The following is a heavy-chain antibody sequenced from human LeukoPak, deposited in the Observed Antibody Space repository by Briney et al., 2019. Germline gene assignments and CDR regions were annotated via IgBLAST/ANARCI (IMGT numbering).Heavy chain of an antibody. CDR2: IYWDDDK. D-gene: IGHD4/OR15-4a*01. Sequence: SGPTLVKPTQTLTLTCTFSGFSLSTSGVGVGWIRQPPGKALEWLALIYWDDDKRYSPSLKSRLTITKDTSKNQVVLTITNMDPVDTATYCRSHSRFYGANFDYWGQGNLVTVSS. J-gene: IGHJ4*02. CDR1: GFSLSTSGVG. V-gene: IGHV2-5*02. CDR3: SHSRFYGANFDY.